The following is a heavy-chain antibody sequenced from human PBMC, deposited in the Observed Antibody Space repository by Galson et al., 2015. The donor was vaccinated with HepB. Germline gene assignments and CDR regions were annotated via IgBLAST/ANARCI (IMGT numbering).Heavy chain of an antibody. CDR1: GFTFSPFG. D-gene: IGHD3-3*01. J-gene: IGHJ4*02. CDR2: IGRDLNYI. V-gene: IGHV3-21*03. CDR3: ARDASEWSRDY. Sequence: SLRLSCAASGFTFSPFGMTWVRQAPGKGLEWVSVIGRDLNYIHYADSVKGRFITSRDNAKNTVYLQMNSLRVEYSGVYYCARDASEWSRDYWGQGTLVTDSS.